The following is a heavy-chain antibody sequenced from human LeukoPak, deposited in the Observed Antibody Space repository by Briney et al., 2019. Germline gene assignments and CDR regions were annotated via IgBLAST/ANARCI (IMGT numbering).Heavy chain of an antibody. CDR1: GITFSSYA. CDR3: ARVMGRYCSSTSCYVDY. CDR2: ISYDGSNK. V-gene: IGHV3-30*04. J-gene: IGHJ4*02. D-gene: IGHD2-2*01. Sequence: GSLRLSCAASGITFSSYAMHWVRQAPGKGLEWVAVISYDGSNKYYADSVKGRFTISRDNSKNTLYLQMNSLRAEDTAVYYCARVMGRYCSSTSCYVDYWGQGTLVTVSS.